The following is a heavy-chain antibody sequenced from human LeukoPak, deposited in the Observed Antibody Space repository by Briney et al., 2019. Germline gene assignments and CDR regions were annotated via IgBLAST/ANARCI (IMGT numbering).Heavy chain of an antibody. CDR3: ARATPGNYDILTGYYGSDY. Sequence: ASVKVSCKASGYTFTGYYMHWVRQAPGQGLDWMGWINPNSDDRNYAQKFHGRVTMTMYTSISTDYMELNWLRSDDTAVYYCARATPGNYDILTGYYGSDYWGQGTLVTVSS. CDR1: GYTFTGYY. V-gene: IGHV1-2*02. D-gene: IGHD3-9*01. J-gene: IGHJ4*02. CDR2: INPNSDDR.